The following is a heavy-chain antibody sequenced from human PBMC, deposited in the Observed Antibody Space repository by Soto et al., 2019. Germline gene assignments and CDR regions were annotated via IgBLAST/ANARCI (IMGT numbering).Heavy chain of an antibody. CDR1: GGSISSSSYY. D-gene: IGHD3-3*01. CDR3: ARLGTYDFWSGYFPGAMDV. V-gene: IGHV4-39*01. J-gene: IGHJ6*02. CDR2: IYYSGST. Sequence: SETLSLTCTVSGGSISSSSYYWGWIRQPPGKGLEWIGSIYYSGSTYYSPSLKSRVTISVDTSKNQFSLKLSSVTAADTAVYYCARLGTYDFWSGYFPGAMDVWGQGTTVTVSS.